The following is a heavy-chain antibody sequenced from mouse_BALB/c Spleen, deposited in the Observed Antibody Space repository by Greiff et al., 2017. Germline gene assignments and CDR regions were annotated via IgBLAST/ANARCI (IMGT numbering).Heavy chain of an antibody. Sequence: EVKLVESGGGLVKPGGSLKLSCAASGFSFSSYAMSWVRQTPEKRLEWVGSISSGGSTYYPDSVKGRFSISRDNASYILYLQMSSLRSEDTAMYYCARCRYYGSSSYYAMDYWGQGTSVTVSS. V-gene: IGHV5-6-5*01. CDR1: GFSFSSYA. D-gene: IGHD1-1*01. CDR2: ISSGGST. CDR3: ARCRYYGSSSYYAMDY. J-gene: IGHJ4*01.